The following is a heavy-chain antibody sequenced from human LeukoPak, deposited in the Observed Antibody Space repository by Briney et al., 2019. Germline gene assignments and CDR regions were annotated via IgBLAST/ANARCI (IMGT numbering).Heavy chain of an antibody. V-gene: IGHV3-23*01. J-gene: IGHJ5*02. CDR3: AKDVWWSVS. Sequence: GGSLRLSCAASGFTFSNHAMTWVRQAPGKGLEWVSAISADAVDTFYAPSVKGRFTISRDNSKNTLYLQINSLRAEDTAIYYCAKDVWWSVSWGQGTLVTVSS. D-gene: IGHD2-8*02. CDR1: GFTFSNHA. CDR2: ISADAVDT.